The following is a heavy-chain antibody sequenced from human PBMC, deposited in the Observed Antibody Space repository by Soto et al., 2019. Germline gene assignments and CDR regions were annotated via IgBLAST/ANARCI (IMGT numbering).Heavy chain of an antibody. CDR1: GFTFSSYA. J-gene: IGHJ4*02. Sequence: QVQLVESGGGVVQPGRSLRLSCAASGFTFSSYAMHWVRQAPGKGLEWVAVIAYDGRNKYYADSVKGRFTISRDNSKNTLYLQMNSLRIEDTAVYYCARELERVFDYWGQGPLVPLSS. V-gene: IGHV3-30*04. D-gene: IGHD1-1*01. CDR2: IAYDGRNK. CDR3: ARELERVFDY.